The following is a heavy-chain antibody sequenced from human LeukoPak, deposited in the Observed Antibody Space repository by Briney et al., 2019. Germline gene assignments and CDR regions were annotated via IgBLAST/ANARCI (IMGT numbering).Heavy chain of an antibody. CDR1: GFTFSSYG. CDR3: AKGLWSYYYDSSGYLDY. J-gene: IGHJ4*02. Sequence: GGSLRLSCAASGFTFSSYGMSWVRQAPGKGLEWVSAISGSGGSTYYADSVKGRFTISRDNSKNTLYLQMNSLRAEDTAVYYCAKGLWSYYYDSSGYLDYWGQGTLVTVSS. V-gene: IGHV3-23*01. D-gene: IGHD3-22*01. CDR2: ISGSGGST.